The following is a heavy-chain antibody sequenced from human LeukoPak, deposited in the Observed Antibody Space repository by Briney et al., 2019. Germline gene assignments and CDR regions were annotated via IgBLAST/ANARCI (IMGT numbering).Heavy chain of an antibody. Sequence: SETLSLTCTVSGGSISSSSHYWSWIRQPAGKGLEWLGRIYPSGSPNYNPSLQSRVTISIDTSKNQFSLKLNSVTAADTAMYYCARLYYDVLTGPYDAFDMWGQGTMVTVSS. D-gene: IGHD3-9*01. CDR1: GGSISSSSHY. V-gene: IGHV4-61*02. CDR2: IYPSGSP. J-gene: IGHJ3*02. CDR3: ARLYYDVLTGPYDAFDM.